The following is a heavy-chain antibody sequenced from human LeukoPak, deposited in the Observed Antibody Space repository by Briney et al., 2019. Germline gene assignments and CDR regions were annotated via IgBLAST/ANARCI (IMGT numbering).Heavy chain of an antibody. CDR2: INPSGGST. V-gene: IGHV1-46*01. J-gene: IGHJ5*02. CDR3: ARDMDTAMPSNWFDP. Sequence: GASVKVSCKASGYTFTSYYMHWVRQAPGQGLEWMGIINPSGGSTSYAQKFQGRVTMTRDTSTSTVYMELSSLRSEDTAVCYCARDMDTAMPSNWFDPWGQGTLVTVSS. D-gene: IGHD5-18*01. CDR1: GYTFTSYY.